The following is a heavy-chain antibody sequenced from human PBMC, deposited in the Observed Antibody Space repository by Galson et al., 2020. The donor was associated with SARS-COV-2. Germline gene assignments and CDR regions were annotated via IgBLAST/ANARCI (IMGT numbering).Heavy chain of an antibody. CDR3: ARARQLGYCTKGVCYTHSIYFDY. Sequence: SETLSLTCTVSGGSISSSSYYWGWIRQPPGKGLEWIGSIYYSGSTYYNPSLKSRVTISVDTSKNQFSLKLSSVTAADTAVYYCARARQLGYCTKGVCYTHSIYFDYWGQGTLVTVSS. J-gene: IGHJ4*02. CDR2: IYYSGST. D-gene: IGHD2-8*01. V-gene: IGHV4-39*07. CDR1: GGSISSSSYY.